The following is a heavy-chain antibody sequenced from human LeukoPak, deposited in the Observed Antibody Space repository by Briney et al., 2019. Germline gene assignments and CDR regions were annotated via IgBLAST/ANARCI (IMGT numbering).Heavy chain of an antibody. J-gene: IGHJ4*02. V-gene: IGHV3-15*07. D-gene: IGHD1-26*01. CDR3: TTESSGSLPY. CDR2: IKNKADRGEI. Sequence: GGSLRLSCAASGFSFSDTYINWIRQIPGTGLEWVGLIKNKADRGEIEYAAPVKDRFTISRDDSKNTVYLQMSSLKTEDTAVYYCTTESSGSLPYWGQGTLVTVSS. CDR1: GFSFSDTY.